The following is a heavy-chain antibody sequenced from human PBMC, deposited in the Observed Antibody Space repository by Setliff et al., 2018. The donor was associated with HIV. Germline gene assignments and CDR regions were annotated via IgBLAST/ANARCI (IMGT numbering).Heavy chain of an antibody. V-gene: IGHV4-34*01. J-gene: IGHJ4*02. CDR1: GVSITSYY. Sequence: SETLSLTCTVSGVSITSYYWTWIRQPPGKGLEWIGEINHSGSTNYNPSLKSRVTISVDTSKKQFSLNLRSVTAADTAVYYCARGLTARRVGNFDYWGRGTLVTVSS. CDR2: INHSGST. D-gene: IGHD6-6*01. CDR3: ARGLTARRVGNFDY.